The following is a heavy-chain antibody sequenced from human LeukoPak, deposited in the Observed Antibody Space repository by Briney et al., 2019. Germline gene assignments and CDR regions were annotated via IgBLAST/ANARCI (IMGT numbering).Heavy chain of an antibody. V-gene: IGHV3-74*01. CDR2: INTDGSST. J-gene: IGHJ4*02. CDR1: GFTFSSYS. CDR3: AKTCSSTSCHIFDY. D-gene: IGHD2-2*01. Sequence: PGGSLRLSCVASGFTFSSYSMNWVRQAPGKGLEWVSRINTDGSSTNYADSVKGRFTVSRDNAKNTLYLQMNSLRAEDTAVYYCAKTCSSTSCHIFDYWGQGTLVTVSS.